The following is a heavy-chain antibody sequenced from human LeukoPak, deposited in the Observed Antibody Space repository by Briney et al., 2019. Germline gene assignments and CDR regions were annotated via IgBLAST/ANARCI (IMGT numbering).Heavy chain of an antibody. D-gene: IGHD3-22*01. CDR3: AKGAINYYYDSSGLLDY. J-gene: IGHJ4*02. CDR1: GFTFSSYA. V-gene: IGHV3-23*01. Sequence: GGSLRLSCAASGFTFSSYAMSWVRQAPGKGLEWVSAISGSGGSTYYADSVKGRFTISRDNSKNTLYLQMNSLRAEDTAVYYCAKGAINYYYDSSGLLDYWGQGTLVTVSS. CDR2: ISGSGGST.